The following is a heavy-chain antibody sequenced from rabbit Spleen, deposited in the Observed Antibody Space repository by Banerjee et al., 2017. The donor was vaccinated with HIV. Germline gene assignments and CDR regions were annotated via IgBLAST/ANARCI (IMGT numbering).Heavy chain of an antibody. D-gene: IGHD1-1*01. Sequence: QLTETGGGLVQPGGSLTLSCKASGIDFTKYYITWVRQAPGKGLEWIGIIYAGKGSTDYASWVNGRFTISSDNAQNTVDLQMNSLTAADTATYFCAREDVGGSISLWGPGTLVTVS. CDR2: IYAGKGST. V-gene: IGHV1S7*01. CDR1: GIDFTKYY. CDR3: AREDVGGSISL. J-gene: IGHJ4*01.